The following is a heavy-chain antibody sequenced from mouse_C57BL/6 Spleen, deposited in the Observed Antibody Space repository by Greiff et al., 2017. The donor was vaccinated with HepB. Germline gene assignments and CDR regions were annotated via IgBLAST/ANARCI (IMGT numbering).Heavy chain of an antibody. CDR1: GYSITSCYY. CDR2: ISYDGSN. D-gene: IGHD2-1*01. J-gene: IGHJ3*01. V-gene: IGHV3-6*01. CDR3: AAGIYYGNYEAY. Sequence: ESGPGLVKPSQSLSLTCSVTGYSITSCYYWNWIRQFPGNKLEWMGYISYDGSNNYNPSLKNRISITRDTSKNQFFLKLNSVTTEDTATYYCAAGIYYGNYEAYWGQGTLVTVSA.